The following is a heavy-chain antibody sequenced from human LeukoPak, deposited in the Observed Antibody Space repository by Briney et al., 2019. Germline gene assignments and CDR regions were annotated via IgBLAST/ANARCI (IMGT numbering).Heavy chain of an antibody. Sequence: GGSLRLSCAASGFTFSSYGMHWVRQAPGKGLEWVAFIRYDGSNKYYADSVKGRFTISRDNSKNTLYLQMNSLRAEDTAVYYCAKDVSGYDSYAFDIWGQGTMVTVSS. V-gene: IGHV3-30*02. J-gene: IGHJ3*02. CDR3: AKDVSGYDSYAFDI. CDR2: IRYDGSNK. D-gene: IGHD5-12*01. CDR1: GFTFSSYG.